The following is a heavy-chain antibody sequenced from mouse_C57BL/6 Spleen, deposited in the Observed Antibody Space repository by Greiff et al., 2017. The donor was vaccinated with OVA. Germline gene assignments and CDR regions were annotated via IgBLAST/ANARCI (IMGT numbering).Heavy chain of an antibody. CDR2: IDTSDSST. D-gene: IGHD2-5*01. Sequence: QVQLQQPGAELVKPGASVKLSCKASGYTFTSYWMQWVKQRPGQGLEWIGEIDTSDSSTNYNQKFKGKATLTVDTSSSTAYMQLSSLTSEDSAVYYCARGNYSNFWFAYWGQGTLVTVSA. J-gene: IGHJ3*01. V-gene: IGHV1-50*01. CDR3: ARGNYSNFWFAY. CDR1: GYTFTSYW.